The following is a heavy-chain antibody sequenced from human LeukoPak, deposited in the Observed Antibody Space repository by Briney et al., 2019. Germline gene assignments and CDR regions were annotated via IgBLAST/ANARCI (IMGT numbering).Heavy chain of an antibody. Sequence: GASVRVSCKASAYTFTSYGVSWVRQAPGQGLEWMGWISAYNGKTKYTQKIQGRLTMTTEASTSTAYMELRSLTSDDTAVYYCARDRIDYGDYVDYYYYGMDVWGQGTTVTVSS. V-gene: IGHV1-18*01. J-gene: IGHJ6*02. CDR3: ARDRIDYGDYVDYYYYGMDV. D-gene: IGHD4-17*01. CDR1: AYTFTSYG. CDR2: ISAYNGKT.